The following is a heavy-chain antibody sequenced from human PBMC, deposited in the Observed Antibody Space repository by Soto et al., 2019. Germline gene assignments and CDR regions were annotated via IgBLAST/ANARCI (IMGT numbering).Heavy chain of an antibody. CDR3: ARSQGSSTSLEIYYYYYSGMDV. Sequence: QVQLVQSGAEVKKPGSSVKVSCKASGGTFSSYAISWVRQAPGQGLEWMGGIIPISDTTNYAQKFQGRVTITAEESTSTAYMELSSLRSADTAVYYCARSQGSSTSLEIYYYYYSGMDVWGQGTTVTVSS. CDR1: GGTFSSYA. V-gene: IGHV1-69*01. CDR2: IIPISDTT. D-gene: IGHD2-2*01. J-gene: IGHJ6*02.